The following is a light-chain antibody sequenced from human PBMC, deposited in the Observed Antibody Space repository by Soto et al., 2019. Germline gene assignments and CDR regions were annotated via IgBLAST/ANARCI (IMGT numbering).Light chain of an antibody. V-gene: IGKV1-33*01. CDR3: QQYESLPLT. J-gene: IGKJ5*01. Sequence: DIQMTQSPSSLSASVGDRVTITCQASQDVNKNLIWYQQKPGKAPKLLIYDASDLETGVPSRFSGSGSGTGFNFTISRLKPEDFEKYYCQQYESLPLTFGQGTRLEIK. CDR2: DAS. CDR1: QDVNKN.